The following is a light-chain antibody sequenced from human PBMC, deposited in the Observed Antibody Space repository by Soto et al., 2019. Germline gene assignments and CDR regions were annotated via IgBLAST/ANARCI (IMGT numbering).Light chain of an antibody. CDR1: QSVSSSY. CDR3: QQYGSSPVYT. V-gene: IGKV3-20*01. CDR2: GAS. J-gene: IGKJ2*01. Sequence: EIVLTQSPGTVSLSPGERATLSCRASQSVSSSYLAWYQQKPGQAPRLLIYGASSRATGIPDRFSGSGSGTDFTLTISRLEPEDFAVYYCQQYGSSPVYTFGQGTKLEIK.